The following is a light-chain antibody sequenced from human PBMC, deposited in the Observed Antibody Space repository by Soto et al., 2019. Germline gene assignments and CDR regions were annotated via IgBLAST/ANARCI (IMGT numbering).Light chain of an antibody. V-gene: IGLV1-44*01. J-gene: IGLJ2*01. Sequence: QSVLTQPPSASGAPGQRVTISCSGSSSNIGSHIVNWYQQVPGTAPKLLIYTNNQRPSGVPDRFSGSKSGTSASLAISGLQSEDEADYYCAAWDDSAFGVVFGGGTKLTLL. CDR3: AAWDDSAFGVV. CDR1: SSNIGSHI. CDR2: TNN.